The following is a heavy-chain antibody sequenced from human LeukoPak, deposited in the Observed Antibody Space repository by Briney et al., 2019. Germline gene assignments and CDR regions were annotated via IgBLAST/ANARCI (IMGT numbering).Heavy chain of an antibody. D-gene: IGHD3-22*01. CDR1: GYTFIAYY. V-gene: IGHV1-2*02. Sequence: GASVKVSCKASGYTFIAYYMHWVRQAPGQGLEWMGWINPNSGGTNYAQKFQGRVTMTRDTSISTAYMELSRLRSDDTAVYYCARGTLNYYDSSGYYGYWGQGTLVTVSS. J-gene: IGHJ4*02. CDR3: ARGTLNYYDSSGYYGY. CDR2: INPNSGGT.